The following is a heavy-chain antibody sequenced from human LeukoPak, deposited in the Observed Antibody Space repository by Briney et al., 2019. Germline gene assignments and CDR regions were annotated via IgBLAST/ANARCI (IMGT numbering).Heavy chain of an antibody. J-gene: IGHJ4*02. D-gene: IGHD4-17*01. CDR3: ARGAYCDYPRY. V-gene: IGHV3-21*01. CDR1: RFTFSYYN. CDR2: ISGSSSYI. Sequence: GGSLRLSCAASRFTFSYYNMNWVGQAPGKGLEWVSSISGSSSYIYSADSVKGRFTISRDNAKNSLYLQMNSLRAEDTAVYYCARGAYCDYPRYWGQGTLVTVSS.